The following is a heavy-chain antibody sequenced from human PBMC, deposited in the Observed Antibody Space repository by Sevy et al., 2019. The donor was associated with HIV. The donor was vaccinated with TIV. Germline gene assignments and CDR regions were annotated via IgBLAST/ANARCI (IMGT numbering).Heavy chain of an antibody. CDR3: ARAYDFWSGYRPDAFDI. CDR1: GFTFSSYW. J-gene: IGHJ3*02. V-gene: IGHV3-7*03. CDR2: IKQDGSEK. Sequence: GGSLRLSCAASGFTFSSYWMSWVRQAPGKGLEWVANIKQDGSEKYYVASVKGRCTISRDNAKNSVYLQTNSLRAEDTAVYYCARAYDFWSGYRPDAFDIWGQGTMVTVSS. D-gene: IGHD3-3*01.